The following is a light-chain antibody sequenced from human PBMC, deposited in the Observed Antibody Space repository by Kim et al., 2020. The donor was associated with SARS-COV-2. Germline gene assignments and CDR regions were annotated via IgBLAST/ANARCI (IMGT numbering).Light chain of an antibody. V-gene: IGLV6-57*03. CDR3: QSYDSSNWV. J-gene: IGLJ3*02. CDR1: SGRMASNC. CDR2: EDN. Sequence: KTVTISYTRSSGRMASNCVHWYQQRPGSAPTTGIYEDNQRPSGVAARFSGSIDSSSNSASLTISGLKTEDEADYYCQSYDSSNWVFGGGTQLTVL.